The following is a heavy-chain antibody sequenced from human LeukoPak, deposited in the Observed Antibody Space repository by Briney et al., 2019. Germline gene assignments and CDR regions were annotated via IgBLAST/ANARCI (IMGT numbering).Heavy chain of an antibody. D-gene: IGHD3-3*01. J-gene: IGHJ5*02. V-gene: IGHV4-34*01. CDR1: GGSFSGCS. Sequence: SETLSLTCAVYGGSFSGCSWSWIRQPPGKGLEWIGEINHSGSTNYYPSLKSRVTMSVDTSKNQFSLKLSSVTAADTAVYYCARDPSFWSGYHGWFDPWGQGTLVTVSS. CDR3: ARDPSFWSGYHGWFDP. CDR2: INHSGST.